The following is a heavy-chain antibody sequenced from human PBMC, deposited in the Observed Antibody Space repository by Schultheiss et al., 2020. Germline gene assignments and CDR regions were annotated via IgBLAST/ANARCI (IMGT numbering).Heavy chain of an antibody. V-gene: IGHV4-59*10. CDR3: ARGTSGWPLDY. Sequence: SETLSLTCAVYGGSFSGYYWSWIRQPAGKGLEWIGRIYTSGSTNYNPSLKSRVTISVDTSKNQFSLKLSSVTAADTAVYYCARGTSGWPLDYWGQGTLVTVSS. J-gene: IGHJ4*02. CDR1: GGSFSGYY. CDR2: IYTSGST. D-gene: IGHD6-19*01.